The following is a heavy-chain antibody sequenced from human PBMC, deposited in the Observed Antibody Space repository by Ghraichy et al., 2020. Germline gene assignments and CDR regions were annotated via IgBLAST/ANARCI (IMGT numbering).Heavy chain of an antibody. CDR1: GVSMTSYY. Sequence: ESLNISCSVFGVSMTSYYWNWIRQPPGKGLEWIGYIYYTGSTSYSSSLESRVTMSVDTSKNQFSLKLTSVTAADMAVYYCASSGIRASAFDPWGQGTLVTVSS. CDR3: ASSGIRASAFDP. D-gene: IGHD1-14*01. V-gene: IGHV4-59*01. J-gene: IGHJ5*02. CDR2: IYYTGST.